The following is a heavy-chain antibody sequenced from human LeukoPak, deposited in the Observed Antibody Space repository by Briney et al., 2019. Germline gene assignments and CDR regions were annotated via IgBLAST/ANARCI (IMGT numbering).Heavy chain of an antibody. V-gene: IGHV3-30*18. CDR1: GFTFSSYG. D-gene: IGHD2-15*01. Sequence: GGSLRLSCAASGFTFSSYGMHWVRQAPGKGLEWVAVISYDGSNKYYADSVKGRFTISRDNSKNTLYLQMNSLRAEDTAVYYCAKDGGGYCSGGSCSGAFDIWGQGTMVTVSS. CDR2: ISYDGSNK. J-gene: IGHJ3*02. CDR3: AKDGGGYCSGGSCSGAFDI.